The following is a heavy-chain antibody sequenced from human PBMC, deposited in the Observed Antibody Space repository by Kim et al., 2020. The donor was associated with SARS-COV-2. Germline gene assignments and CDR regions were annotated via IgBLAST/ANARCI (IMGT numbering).Heavy chain of an antibody. J-gene: IGHJ4*02. V-gene: IGHV3-23*01. CDR3: AKDFISGSYLD. D-gene: IGHD1-26*01. Sequence: GGSLRLSCAASCFPFSSYAMSWVRQAPGKGLEWVSAISGSGGSTYYADSVKGRFTISRDNSKKTLYLQMNSLRAEDTAVYYCAKDFISGSYLDWGQGTLVTVSS. CDR1: CFPFSSYA. CDR2: ISGSGGST.